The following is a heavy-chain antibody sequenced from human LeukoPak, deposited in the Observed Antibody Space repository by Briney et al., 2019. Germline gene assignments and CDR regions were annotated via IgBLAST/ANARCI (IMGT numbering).Heavy chain of an antibody. CDR3: ARASAGVLTGYLLS. Sequence: ASVKVSCKASGYTFTSYDINWVRQATGQGLEWMGIINPSGGSTSYAQKFQGRVTMTRDTSTSTVYMELSSLRSEDTAVYYCARASAGVLTGYLLSWGQGTLVTVSS. CDR1: GYTFTSYD. D-gene: IGHD3-9*01. CDR2: INPSGGST. V-gene: IGHV1-46*01. J-gene: IGHJ5*02.